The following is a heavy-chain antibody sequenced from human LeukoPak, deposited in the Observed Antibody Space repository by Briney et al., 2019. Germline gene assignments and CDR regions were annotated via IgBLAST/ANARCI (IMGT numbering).Heavy chain of an antibody. V-gene: IGHV3-53*01. CDR2: IYSGGST. J-gene: IGHJ4*02. Sequence: TGGSLRLSCAASGFTFSSYWMSWVRQAPGKGLEWVSVIYSGGSTYYADSVKGRFTISRDNSKNTLYLQMNSLRAEDTAVYYCASAYSSSYPDYWGQGTLVTVSS. D-gene: IGHD6-6*01. CDR3: ASAYSSSYPDY. CDR1: GFTFSSYW.